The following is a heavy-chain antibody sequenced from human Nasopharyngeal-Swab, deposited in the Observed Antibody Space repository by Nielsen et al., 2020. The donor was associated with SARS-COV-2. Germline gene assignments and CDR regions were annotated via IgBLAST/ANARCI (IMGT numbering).Heavy chain of an antibody. Sequence: GESLKISCAASGFTFDDYTMHWVRQAPGKGPEWVSLISWDGGSTYYADSVKGRFTISRDNSKNSLYLQMNSLRTEDTALYYCAKVMIVVVISGAFDYWGQGTLVTVSS. CDR1: GFTFDDYT. D-gene: IGHD3-22*01. J-gene: IGHJ4*02. CDR3: AKVMIVVVISGAFDY. CDR2: ISWDGGST. V-gene: IGHV3-43*01.